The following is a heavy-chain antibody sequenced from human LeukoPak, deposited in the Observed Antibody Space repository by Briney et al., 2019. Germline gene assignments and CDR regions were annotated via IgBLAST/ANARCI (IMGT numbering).Heavy chain of an antibody. CDR3: AKCFRTTVTTVDY. CDR1: GLTFSSYG. J-gene: IGHJ4*02. CDR2: ISASGGST. Sequence: GGSLRLSCAASGLTFSSYGMSWVRQAPGKGLEWVSAISASGGSTYYADSVKGRFTISRDNSKNTLFMQMNSLRAEDTAIYYCAKCFRTTVTTVDYWGQGTLVTVSS. V-gene: IGHV3-23*01. D-gene: IGHD4-17*01.